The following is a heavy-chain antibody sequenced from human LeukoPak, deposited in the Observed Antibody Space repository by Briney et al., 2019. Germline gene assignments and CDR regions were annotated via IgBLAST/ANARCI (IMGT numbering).Heavy chain of an antibody. Sequence: SVKVSCKASGGTFSINAITWVRQAPGQGLEWMGGIIPMSETPKYTQKFQGRVTIATDESTNTAYMELSSLRSEDTAVYYCARDKNSGECVSNSCYGVWPLGIWGQGTMVTASS. D-gene: IGHD2-2*01. J-gene: IGHJ3*02. CDR1: GGTFSINA. V-gene: IGHV1-69*05. CDR2: IIPMSETP. CDR3: ARDKNSGECVSNSCYGVWPLGI.